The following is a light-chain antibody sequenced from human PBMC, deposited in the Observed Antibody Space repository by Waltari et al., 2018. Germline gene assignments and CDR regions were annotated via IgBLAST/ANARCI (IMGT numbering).Light chain of an antibody. J-gene: IGKJ1*01. Sequence: IQMTQSPSSLSAFVGDRVTMTCRASQGISSDLGWYQQKPGKAPKLLIYGASLLQSGVPSRFSGSGSGTDFTLTISSLQPEDFATYYCLQDSEHPLTFGQGP. CDR1: QGISSD. CDR2: GAS. V-gene: IGKV1-6*01. CDR3: LQDSEHPLT.